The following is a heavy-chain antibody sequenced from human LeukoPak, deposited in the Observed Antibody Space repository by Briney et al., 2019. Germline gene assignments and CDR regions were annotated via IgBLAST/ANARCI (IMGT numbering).Heavy chain of an antibody. D-gene: IGHD2-8*01. Sequence: PSETLSLTCAVYGGSFSGYYWSWIRQPPGKGLEWIGEINHSGSTNYNPSLKSRVTISVDTSKNQFSLKLSSVTAADTAVYYCARGIGGPVRLMVYAIRVWFDPWGQGTLVTVSS. CDR1: GGSFSGYY. CDR3: ARGIGGPVRLMVYAIRVWFDP. V-gene: IGHV4-34*01. J-gene: IGHJ5*02. CDR2: INHSGST.